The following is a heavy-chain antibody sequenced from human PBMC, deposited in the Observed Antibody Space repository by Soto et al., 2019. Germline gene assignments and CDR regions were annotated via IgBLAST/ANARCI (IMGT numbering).Heavy chain of an antibody. CDR2: VVVGSGDT. Sequence: SVKVSCKASGFTFSASAVQWVRQARGQRLEWIGWVVVGSGDTNYAQDFQERVTITMDMSTSTAYMQLSSLRSEDTATYYCAGTTSYYYYYGMDVWGQGTTVTVSS. CDR1: GFTFSASA. V-gene: IGHV1-58*01. D-gene: IGHD1-7*01. CDR3: AGTTSYYYYYGMDV. J-gene: IGHJ6*02.